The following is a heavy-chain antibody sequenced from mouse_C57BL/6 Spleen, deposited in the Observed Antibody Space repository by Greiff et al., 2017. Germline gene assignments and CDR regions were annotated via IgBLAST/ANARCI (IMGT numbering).Heavy chain of an antibody. V-gene: IGHV1-64*01. D-gene: IGHD1-1*01. CDR3: ARWKSNHYYGSFDY. J-gene: IGHJ2*01. Sequence: QVQLQQPGAELVKPGASVKLSCKASGYTFTSYWMHWVKQRPGQGLEWIGMIHPNSGSTNYNEKFKSKATLTVDKSSSTAYMQLSSLTSEDSAVYYCARWKSNHYYGSFDYWGQGTTLTVSS. CDR1: GYTFTSYW. CDR2: IHPNSGST.